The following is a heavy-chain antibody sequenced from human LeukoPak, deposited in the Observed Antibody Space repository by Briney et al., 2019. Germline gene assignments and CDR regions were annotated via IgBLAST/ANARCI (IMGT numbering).Heavy chain of an antibody. V-gene: IGHV4-61*01. CDR2: ISYRGST. D-gene: IGHD6-13*01. CDR3: ARHPIIAAAGWFDP. J-gene: IGHJ5*02. CDR1: SGSVSSGSYY. Sequence: SETLSLTCTVSSGSVSSGSYYWSWIRQPPGKGLEWIGYISYRGSTNYNPSLKSRVTISVDTSTNQFSLKLSSVTAADTAVYYCARHPIIAAAGWFDPWGQGTLVTVSS.